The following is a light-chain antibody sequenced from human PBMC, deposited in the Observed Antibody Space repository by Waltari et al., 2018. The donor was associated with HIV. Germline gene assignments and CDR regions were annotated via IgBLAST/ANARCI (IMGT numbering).Light chain of an antibody. Sequence: VTITCRASQDINNYLNWYQQKPGKAPNLLIYGASNLETGVPSRFSGSGSGTEFIFTIDSLQPEDIATYYCQQYDVPFTFGPGTKVDIK. CDR2: GAS. V-gene: IGKV1-33*01. CDR3: QQYDVPFT. J-gene: IGKJ3*01. CDR1: QDINNY.